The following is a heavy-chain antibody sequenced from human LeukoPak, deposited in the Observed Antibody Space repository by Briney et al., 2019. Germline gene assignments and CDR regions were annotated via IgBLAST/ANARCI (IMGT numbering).Heavy chain of an antibody. J-gene: IGHJ4*02. CDR2: IKQDGSEK. D-gene: IGHD4-17*01. CDR3: ARGYGDSIHFDY. CDR1: GFTFSSSW. V-gene: IGHV3-7*04. Sequence: PGGSLRLSCVASGFTFSSSWMNWVRRAPGKGLEWVANIKQDGSEKYYVDSVKGRFTISRDNAKNSLYLQMNSLRAEDTAVYYCARGYGDSIHFDYWGQGTLVTASS.